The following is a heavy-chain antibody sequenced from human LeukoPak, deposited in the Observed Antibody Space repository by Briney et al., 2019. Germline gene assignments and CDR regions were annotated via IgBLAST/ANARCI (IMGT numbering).Heavy chain of an antibody. D-gene: IGHD4-17*01. V-gene: IGHV1-2*02. CDR3: ARDVYGDYADWFDP. CDR1: GYTFTGYY. Sequence: GASVKVSCKASGYTFTGYYIHWVRQAPGQGLEWMGWINPNSGGTNNAQKFQGRVTMTTDTSISTAYMELSRLRSDDTAVYYCARDVYGDYADWFDPWGQGTLVTVSS. J-gene: IGHJ5*02. CDR2: INPNSGGT.